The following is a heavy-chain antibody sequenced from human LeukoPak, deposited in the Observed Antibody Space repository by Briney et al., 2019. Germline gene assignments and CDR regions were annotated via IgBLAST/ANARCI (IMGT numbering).Heavy chain of an antibody. CDR2: MNPNSGNT. Sequence: GASVKVSCKASGYTFTSYDINWVRQATGQGLEWMGWMNPNSGNTGYAQKFQGRVTITRNTSISTAYMELSSLRSEDTAAYYCARGGYSGYDLDYWGQGTLVTVSS. D-gene: IGHD5-12*01. V-gene: IGHV1-8*03. CDR1: GYTFTSYD. J-gene: IGHJ4*02. CDR3: ARGGYSGYDLDY.